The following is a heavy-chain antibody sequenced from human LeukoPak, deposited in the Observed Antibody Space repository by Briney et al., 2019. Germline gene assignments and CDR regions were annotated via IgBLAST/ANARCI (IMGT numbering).Heavy chain of an antibody. CDR1: GYSFTSYW. J-gene: IGHJ4*02. Sequence: GESLKISCKGSGYSFTSYWISWVRQMPGKGLEWMGRIDPSDSYTNYSPSFQGHVTISADKSISTAYLQWSGLKASDTAMYYCARHRKYSTDYWGQGTLVTVSS. CDR3: ARHRKYSTDY. V-gene: IGHV5-10-1*01. CDR2: IDPSDSYT. D-gene: IGHD6-6*01.